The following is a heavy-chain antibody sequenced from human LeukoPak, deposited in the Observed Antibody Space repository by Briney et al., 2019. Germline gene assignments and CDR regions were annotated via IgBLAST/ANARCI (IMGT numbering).Heavy chain of an antibody. V-gene: IGHV3-43D*03. J-gene: IGHJ6*03. D-gene: IGHD6-6*01. CDR2: ITWDAGST. Sequence: PGGSLRLSCAASGFTFDDYAMHWVRQAPGKGPEWVSLITWDAGSTYYADSVKGRFTISRDNSKNSLYLQMNSLRTEDTALYYCAKDQAARPHYYYYYYMDVWGKGTTVTVSS. CDR3: AKDQAARPHYYYYYYMDV. CDR1: GFTFDDYA.